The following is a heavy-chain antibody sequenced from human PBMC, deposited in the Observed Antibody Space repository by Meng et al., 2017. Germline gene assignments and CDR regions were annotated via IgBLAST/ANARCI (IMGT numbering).Heavy chain of an antibody. Sequence: GGSLRLSCAASGFTFSSYAMHWVRQAPGKGLEWVAVISYDGSNKYYADSVKGRFTISRDNSKNTLYLQMNSLRAEDTAVYYCARGRPFQRITMVRGVITFGGFDYWGQGTLVTFSS. CDR3: ARGRPFQRITMVRGVITFGGFDY. J-gene: IGHJ4*02. V-gene: IGHV3-30*04. CDR1: GFTFSSYA. CDR2: ISYDGSNK. D-gene: IGHD3-10*01.